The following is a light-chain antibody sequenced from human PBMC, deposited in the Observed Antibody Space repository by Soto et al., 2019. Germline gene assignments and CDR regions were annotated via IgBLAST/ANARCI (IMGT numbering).Light chain of an antibody. CDR1: QSVSSSY. V-gene: IGKV3-15*01. CDR2: GAS. Sequence: ESVLTQSPGTLSLAPGERATLSCRASQSVSSSYLAWYQQKPGQAPRLLIHGASTRAPGFPARFSGSGSGTDFTLTISSLQSEDFAVYYCQQYDNWPWTFGQGSKVDIK. J-gene: IGKJ1*01. CDR3: QQYDNWPWT.